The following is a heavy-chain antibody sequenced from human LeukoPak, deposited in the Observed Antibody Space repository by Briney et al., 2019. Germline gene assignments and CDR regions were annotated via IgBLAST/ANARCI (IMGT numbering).Heavy chain of an antibody. CDR2: INHSGST. J-gene: IGHJ5*02. Sequence: SETLSLTCAVYGGSFSGYYWSWIRQPPGKGLEWIGEINHSGSTNYNPSLKSRVTISVDTSKNQFSLKLSSVTAADTAVYYCASMDSSSWYWFDPWGQGTLVTVSS. V-gene: IGHV4-34*01. D-gene: IGHD6-13*01. CDR3: ASMDSSSWYWFDP. CDR1: GGSFSGYY.